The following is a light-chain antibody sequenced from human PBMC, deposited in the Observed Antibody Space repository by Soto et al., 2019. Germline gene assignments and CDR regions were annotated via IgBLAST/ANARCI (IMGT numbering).Light chain of an antibody. V-gene: IGKV4-1*01. CDR2: WAS. J-gene: IGKJ1*01. Sequence: DIVMTQSPDSLAVSLGERATINCKSSQSVLYSSNNKNYFAWYQQKPGQPPKLLIYWASTRESGVPDRFSGSGSGTDFTLTISSLQAEDGAVYYCQQYYSTPLTFGQGTKVEIK. CDR3: QQYYSTPLT. CDR1: QSVLYSSNNKNY.